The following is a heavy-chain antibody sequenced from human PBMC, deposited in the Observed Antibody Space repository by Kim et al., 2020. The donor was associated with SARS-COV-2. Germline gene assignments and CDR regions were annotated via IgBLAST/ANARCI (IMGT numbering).Heavy chain of an antibody. D-gene: IGHD3-3*01. CDR3: ARSITIFGVVITFDY. Sequence: SETLSLTCAVSGGSISSSNWWSWVRQPPGKGREWIGEIYHSGSTNYNPSLKSRVTISVDKSKNQFSLKLSSVTAADTAVYYCARSITIFGVVITFDYWGQGTLVTVSS. CDR2: IYHSGST. CDR1: GGSISSSNW. J-gene: IGHJ4*02. V-gene: IGHV4-4*02.